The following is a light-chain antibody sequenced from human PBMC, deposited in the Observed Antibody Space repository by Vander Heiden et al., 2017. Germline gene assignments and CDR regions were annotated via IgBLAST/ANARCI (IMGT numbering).Light chain of an antibody. J-gene: IGLJ2*01. Sequence: SYEPTQPPPLPVSPGQTASITCSGDKLGDKYACWYQQKPGQSPVLVIYQDSKRPSGIPERFSGSNSGNTATLTISGTQAMDEADDYCQAWDSSTVGCGGGTKMNV. CDR3: QAWDSSTVG. V-gene: IGLV3-1*01. CDR1: KLGDKY. CDR2: QDS.